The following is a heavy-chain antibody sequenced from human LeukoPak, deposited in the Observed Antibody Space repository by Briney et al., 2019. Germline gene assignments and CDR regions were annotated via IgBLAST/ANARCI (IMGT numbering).Heavy chain of an antibody. CDR1: GFRFSNYP. V-gene: IGHV3-48*03. J-gene: IGHJ4*02. Sequence: GRSLRLSCAAAGFRFSNYPMNWVRQAPGKGLEWVSHISSDGNTESYVDAPRGRFTMSRDNAKNSLFLLINNLRVEDTAVYYCARDTVNGPFVISLDLWGQGALVTVSS. D-gene: IGHD2-8*01. CDR2: ISSDGNTE. CDR3: ARDTVNGPFVISLDL.